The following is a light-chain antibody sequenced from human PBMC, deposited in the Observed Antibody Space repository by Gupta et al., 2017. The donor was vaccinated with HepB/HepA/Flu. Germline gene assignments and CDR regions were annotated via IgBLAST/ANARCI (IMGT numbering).Light chain of an antibody. CDR1: SNDFGDFNY. Sequence: QSALTQPASVSGAPGQSITISCTATSNDFGDFNYVSWYPHHPGNSPNLFISDVSNRPSGVSNRFSGSKSGNTASLTISGLHADDDADYYCSAFTYTPTLVVFGGGTRLTVL. CDR2: DVS. CDR3: SAFTYTPTLVV. J-gene: IGLJ2*01. V-gene: IGLV2-14*03.